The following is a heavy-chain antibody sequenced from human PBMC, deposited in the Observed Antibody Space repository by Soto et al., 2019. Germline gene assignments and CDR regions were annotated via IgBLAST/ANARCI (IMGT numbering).Heavy chain of an antibody. CDR2: ISAYNGNT. Sequence: QVQLVQSGAEVKKPGASVKVSCKASGYTFTSYGISWVRQAPGQGLEWMGWISAYNGNTNYAQKLQGRVTMTTDTSTSTAYMELRSLRSDDTAVYYCLLRPSFDWFHDAFDIWGQGTMVTVSS. J-gene: IGHJ3*02. V-gene: IGHV1-18*01. CDR3: LLRPSFDWFHDAFDI. D-gene: IGHD3-9*01. CDR1: GYTFTSYG.